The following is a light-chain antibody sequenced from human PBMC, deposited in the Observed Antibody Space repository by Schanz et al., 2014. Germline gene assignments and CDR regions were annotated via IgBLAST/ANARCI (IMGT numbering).Light chain of an antibody. CDR3: QQYYTTPPT. Sequence: EIVMTQSPGTLSLSPGERATLSCRASQSVSSTYLAWYQQKPGQAPRLLIYGASTRATGIPARFSGSGSGTEFTLTISSLQSEDVAVYYCQQYYTTPPTFGQGTKVEVK. J-gene: IGKJ1*01. CDR1: QSVSSTY. CDR2: GAS. V-gene: IGKV3-15*01.